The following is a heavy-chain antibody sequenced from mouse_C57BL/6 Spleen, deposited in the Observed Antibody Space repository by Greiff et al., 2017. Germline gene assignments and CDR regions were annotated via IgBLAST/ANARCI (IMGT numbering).Heavy chain of an antibody. D-gene: IGHD2-3*01. CDR1: GFTFSDYG. J-gene: IGHJ2*01. CDR3: ARGNGYYAFDY. Sequence: EVKLVASGGGLVKPGGSLKLSCAASGFTFSDYGMHWVRQAPEKGLEWVAYISSGSSTIYYADTVKGRFTISRDNAKNTLFLQMTSLRSEDTAMYYCARGNGYYAFDYWGQGTTLTVSS. V-gene: IGHV5-17*01. CDR2: ISSGSSTI.